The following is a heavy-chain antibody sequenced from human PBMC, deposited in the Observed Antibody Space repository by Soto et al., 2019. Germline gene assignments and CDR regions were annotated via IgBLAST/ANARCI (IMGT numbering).Heavy chain of an antibody. D-gene: IGHD5-12*01. CDR2: IYHSGST. J-gene: IGHJ4*02. CDR1: GGSISSGGYS. V-gene: IGHV4-30-2*01. Sequence: QLQLQESGSGLVKPSQTLSLTCAVSGGSISSGGYSWSWIRQAPGKGLGWIGYIYHSGSTYYNPSLKSRVTISVDRSKNQFSLKLSSVTAADTAVYYCARARGGYSGYDYYLDYWGQGTLVTVSS. CDR3: ARARGGYSGYDYYLDY.